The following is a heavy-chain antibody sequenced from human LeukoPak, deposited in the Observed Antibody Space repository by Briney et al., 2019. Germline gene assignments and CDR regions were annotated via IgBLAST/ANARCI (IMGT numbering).Heavy chain of an antibody. V-gene: IGHV3-23*01. Sequence: GGSLRLSCAASGFTFSSYAMSWVRQAPGKGLEWVAGISESGDYTWYADSVKGRFTISRDNSKDTLCLQMNSLRAEDTAVYYCAKGPGVVGAFDIWGQGTMVTVSS. CDR1: GFTFSSYA. CDR3: AKGPGVVGAFDI. D-gene: IGHD3-3*01. J-gene: IGHJ3*02. CDR2: ISESGDYT.